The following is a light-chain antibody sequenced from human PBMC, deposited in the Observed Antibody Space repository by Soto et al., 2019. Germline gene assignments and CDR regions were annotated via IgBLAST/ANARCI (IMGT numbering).Light chain of an antibody. CDR3: QQYYRPWT. CDR2: WAS. J-gene: IGKJ1*01. CDR1: QSVLYSSNNKNY. V-gene: IGKV4-1*01. Sequence: DIVMTQSPDSLAVSLGERDTINCKSSQSVLYSSNNKNYLAWYQQKPGQPPKLLIYWASTRESGVPDRFSGSGSGTDFTLTISSLQAEDLAVYYCQQYYRPWTFGQGTKVEIK.